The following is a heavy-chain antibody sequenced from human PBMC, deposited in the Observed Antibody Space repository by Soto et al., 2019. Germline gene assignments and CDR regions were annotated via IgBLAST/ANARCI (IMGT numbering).Heavy chain of an antibody. Sequence: ASVKVSCKASGYTFTSYVMDWVRQAPGQGLEWMGWINAGNGNTYYSQKFQGRVTFTRDTSASTAYMELSSLRSEDTAMYYCARAPCSGGTCYANPFDYWGQGTLVTVSS. J-gene: IGHJ4*02. D-gene: IGHD2-15*01. CDR1: GYTFTSYV. V-gene: IGHV1-3*01. CDR2: INAGNGNT. CDR3: ARAPCSGGTCYANPFDY.